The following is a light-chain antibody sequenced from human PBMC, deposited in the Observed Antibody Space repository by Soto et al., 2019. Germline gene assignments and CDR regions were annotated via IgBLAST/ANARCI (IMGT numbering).Light chain of an antibody. CDR3: QQYNSFPWT. V-gene: IGKV1-5*03. CDR2: KAS. J-gene: IGKJ1*01. Sequence: DIQMTQSPSTLSASVGDRVTITCRASQNIYSWLAWNQQKPGKAPKLLLYKASNLESGVPSRFSGSGSGTEFTLTISSLQPDDFATYYCQQYNSFPWTFCQGTKVEIK. CDR1: QNIYSW.